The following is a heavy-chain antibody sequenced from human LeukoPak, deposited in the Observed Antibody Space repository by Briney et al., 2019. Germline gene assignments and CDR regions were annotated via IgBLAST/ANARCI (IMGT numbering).Heavy chain of an antibody. CDR2: IYTSGST. CDR1: GGSISSYY. Sequence: SETLSLTCTVSGGSISSYYWSRIRQPAGKGLEWIGRIYTSGSTNYNPSLKSRVTMSVDTSKNQFSLKLSSVTAADTAVYYCARSHFWSGYYTEFDYWGQGTLVTVSS. D-gene: IGHD3-3*02. J-gene: IGHJ4*02. CDR3: ARSHFWSGYYTEFDY. V-gene: IGHV4-4*07.